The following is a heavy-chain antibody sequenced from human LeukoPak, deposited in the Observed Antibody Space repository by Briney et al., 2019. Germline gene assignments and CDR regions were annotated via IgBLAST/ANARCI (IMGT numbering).Heavy chain of an antibody. Sequence: PGGSLRLSCAASGFTVSSNYMSWVRQAPGKGLEWVSVIYSGGSTYYADSVKGRFTISRDNSKNTLYLQMNSLRAEDTAVYYCARITLGIAAEDDAFDIWGQGTMVTVSS. V-gene: IGHV3-66*01. D-gene: IGHD6-13*01. CDR2: IYSGGST. CDR3: ARITLGIAAEDDAFDI. J-gene: IGHJ3*02. CDR1: GFTVSSNY.